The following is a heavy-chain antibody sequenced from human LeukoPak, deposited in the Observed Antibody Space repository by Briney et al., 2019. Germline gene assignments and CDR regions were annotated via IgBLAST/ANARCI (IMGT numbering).Heavy chain of an antibody. J-gene: IGHJ4*02. CDR1: GGSISSYY. D-gene: IGHD6-13*01. V-gene: IGHV4-59*12. CDR2: IYYSGST. CDR3: ARDRGSSDTFDY. Sequence: SETLSLTCTVSGGSISSYYWSWIRQPPGKGLEWIGYIYYSGSTNYNPSLKSRVTISVDKSKNQFSLKLNSVTAADTAVYYCARDRGSSDTFDYWGQGTLVTVSS.